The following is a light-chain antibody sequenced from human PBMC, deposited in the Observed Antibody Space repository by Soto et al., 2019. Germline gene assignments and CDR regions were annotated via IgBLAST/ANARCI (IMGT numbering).Light chain of an antibody. CDR2: EVT. J-gene: IGLJ2*01. Sequence: QSALTQPPSASGSPGQSVTLSCTGTSSDVGDYNYVSWYQQHPGKAPKLMIYEVTKRPAGVPDRFSGSKSGNTASLTVSGLRAEDEADYFCSSYAGRNNVIFGGGTKLTVL. CDR1: SSDVGDYNY. V-gene: IGLV2-8*01. CDR3: SSYAGRNNVI.